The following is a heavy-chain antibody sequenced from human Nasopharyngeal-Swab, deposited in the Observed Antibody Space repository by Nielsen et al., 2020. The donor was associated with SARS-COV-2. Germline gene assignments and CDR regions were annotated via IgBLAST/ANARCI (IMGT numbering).Heavy chain of an antibody. CDR1: GITLSNSW. CDR3: AREEAWSKTFDR. V-gene: IGHV3-74*01. Sequence: GESLKISCVASGITLSNSWMHWVRQGPGKGLVWVSRIKTDARDTTYADSVKGRFTISRDNAKNTLYLQMDSLRVEDTAVYYCAREEAWSKTFDRWGQGTLVTVAS. J-gene: IGHJ5*02. D-gene: IGHD2-15*01. CDR2: IKTDARDT.